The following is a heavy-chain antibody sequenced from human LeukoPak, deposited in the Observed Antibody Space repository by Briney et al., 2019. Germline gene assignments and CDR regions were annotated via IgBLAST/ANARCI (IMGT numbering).Heavy chain of an antibody. CDR2: ISSSSSYI. V-gene: IGHV3-21*01. CDR1: GFTFSSYS. Sequence: GGSLRLSCAASGFTFSSYSMNWVRQAPGKGLEWVSSISSSSSYIYYADSVKVRFTISRDNSKNTLYLQMNSLRAEDTAVYYCARDPYGGNSHFDYWGQGTLVTVSS. J-gene: IGHJ4*02. D-gene: IGHD4-23*01. CDR3: ARDPYGGNSHFDY.